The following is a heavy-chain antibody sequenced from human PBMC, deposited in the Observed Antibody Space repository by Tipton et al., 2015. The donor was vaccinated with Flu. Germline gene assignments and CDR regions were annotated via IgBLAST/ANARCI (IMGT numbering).Heavy chain of an antibody. CDR3: ARGGGYYDILTGYYSGDAFDI. CDR1: GDSVSSNSAA. J-gene: IGHJ3*02. CDR2: TYYRSKWYN. Sequence: QLVQSGPEVKPSQTLSLTCAISGDSVSSNSAAWNWIRQSPSRGLEWLGRTYYRSKWYNDYAVSVKSRITINPDTSKNQFSLQLNSVTPEDTAVYYCARGGGYYDILTGYYSGDAFDIWGQGTMVTVSS. V-gene: IGHV6-1*01. D-gene: IGHD3-9*01.